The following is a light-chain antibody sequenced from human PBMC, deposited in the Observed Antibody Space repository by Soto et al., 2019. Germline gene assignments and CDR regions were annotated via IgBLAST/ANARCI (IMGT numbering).Light chain of an antibody. J-gene: IGKJ3*01. V-gene: IGKV1-39*01. CDR1: QSISSY. Sequence: DIQMTQSPSYLSASVGDRVTITCRASQSISSYLNWYQQKPGKAPKLLIYAASSLQSGVPSRFSGSGSGTDFTLTISSLQPEDFATYYCQQSYSTPLFGPGTKVDIK. CDR3: QQSYSTPL. CDR2: AAS.